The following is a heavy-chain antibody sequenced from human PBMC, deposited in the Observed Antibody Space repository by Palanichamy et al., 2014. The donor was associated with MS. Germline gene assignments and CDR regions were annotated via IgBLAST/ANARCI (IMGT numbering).Heavy chain of an antibody. J-gene: IGHJ4*02. V-gene: IGHV4-38-2*01. CDR3: THFPPLAYCGGDCFDY. D-gene: IGHD2-21*01. Sequence: QVQLQESGPGLVKPSETLSLTCAVSGYSISSGYYWGWIRQPPGKGLEWIGSIYHSGSTYYNPSLKSRVTISVDTSKNQFSLKLSSVTAADTAVYYCTHFPPLAYCGGDCFDYWGQGTLVTVSS. CDR1: GYSISSGYY. CDR2: IYHSGST.